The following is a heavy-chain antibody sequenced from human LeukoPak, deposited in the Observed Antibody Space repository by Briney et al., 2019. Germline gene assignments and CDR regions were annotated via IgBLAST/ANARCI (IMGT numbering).Heavy chain of an antibody. CDR3: ARDDTHCSSRICYDAFDF. V-gene: IGHV3-30*03. CDR2: ISYDGGNI. J-gene: IGHJ3*01. CDR1: GFIFSSYG. Sequence: GGSLRLSCAASGFIFSSYGMHWVRQAPGKGLEWVAVISYDGGNISYTDSVKGRFTISRDNSKNTLYLQMNSLRVEDTAVYYCARDDTHCSSRICYDAFDFWGQGTMVSVSS. D-gene: IGHD2-2*01.